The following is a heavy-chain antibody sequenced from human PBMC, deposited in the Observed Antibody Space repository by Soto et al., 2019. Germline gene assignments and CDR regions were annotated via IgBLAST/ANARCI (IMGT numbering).Heavy chain of an antibody. D-gene: IGHD3-22*01. CDR3: ARDNTYYYDSSGSSFGY. CDR1: GDSVSSNSAA. CDR2: TYYRSKWYN. Sequence: KQSQTLSLTCAISGDSVSSNSAAWNWIRQSPSRGLEWLGRTYYRSKWYNDYAVSVKSRITINPDTSKNQFSLQLNSVTPEDTAVYYCARDNTYYYDSSGSSFGYWGQGTLVTVSS. J-gene: IGHJ4*02. V-gene: IGHV6-1*01.